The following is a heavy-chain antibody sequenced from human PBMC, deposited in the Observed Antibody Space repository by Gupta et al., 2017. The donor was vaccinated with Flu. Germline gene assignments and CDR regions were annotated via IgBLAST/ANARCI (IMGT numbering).Heavy chain of an antibody. CDR3: ARGGGSYFVDYYYYAMDV. CDR2: INHSGST. V-gene: IGHV4-34*01. D-gene: IGHD1-26*01. J-gene: IGHJ6*02. CDR1: GGSFSGYY. Sequence: QVQLQQWGAGLLKPSETLSLTCAVYGGSFSGYYWTWIRQPPGKGLEWIGEINHSGSTNYNPPLKSRVTISVDTSKNQFSLKLRSVTAADTAVYYCARGGGSYFVDYYYYAMDVWGQGTTVTVSS.